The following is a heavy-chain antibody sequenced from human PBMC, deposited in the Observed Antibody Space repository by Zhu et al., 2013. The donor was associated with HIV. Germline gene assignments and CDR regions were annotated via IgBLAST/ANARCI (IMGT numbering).Heavy chain of an antibody. CDR3: AATSYCTNGVCYRNYYYGMDV. J-gene: IGHJ6*02. Sequence: QMQLVQSGPEVKKPGTSVKVSCKASGFTFTSSAVQWVRQARGQRLEWIGWIVVGSGNTNYAQKFQERVTITRDMSTSTAYMELSSLRSEDTAVYYCAATSYCTNGVCYRNYYYGMDVWGQGTTVTVSS. CDR2: IVVGSGNT. V-gene: IGHV1-58*01. CDR1: GFTFTSSA. D-gene: IGHD2-8*01.